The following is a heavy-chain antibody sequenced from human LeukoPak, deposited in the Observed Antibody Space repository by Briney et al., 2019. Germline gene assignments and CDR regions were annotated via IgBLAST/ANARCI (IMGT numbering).Heavy chain of an antibody. CDR1: GFTFSDYL. CDR2: IKQDGSEK. V-gene: IGHV3-7*03. CDR3: ARDWIWWELTGGMDV. Sequence: GGSLRLSCAASGFTFSDYLMSWVRQAPGKGLEWVATIKQDGSEKYYVDSVKGRFTISRDNAKNSLYLQMNSLRAEDTAVYYCARDWIWWELTGGMDVWGQGTTVTVSS. J-gene: IGHJ6*02. D-gene: IGHD1-26*01.